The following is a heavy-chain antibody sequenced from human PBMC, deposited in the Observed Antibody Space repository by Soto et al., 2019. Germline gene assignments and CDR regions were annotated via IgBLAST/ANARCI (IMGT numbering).Heavy chain of an antibody. CDR1: CGSFSGYC. J-gene: IGHJ4*02. D-gene: IGHD3-22*01. CDR2: INHSGST. V-gene: IGHV4-34*01. Sequence: SEALSLTSAVYCGSFSGYCWSWIRQPPGKGLEWIGEINHSGSTNYNPSLKSRVTISVDTSKNQFSLKLSSVTAADTAVYYCASGYYSYPDYWGQGTLVTVSS. CDR3: ASGYYSYPDY.